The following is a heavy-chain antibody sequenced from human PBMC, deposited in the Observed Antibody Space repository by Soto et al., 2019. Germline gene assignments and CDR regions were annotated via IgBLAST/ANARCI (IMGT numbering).Heavy chain of an antibody. CDR3: ARGTSHYNYVRVWY. Sequence: EVQLVESGGGLVQPGGSLRLSCAASGFTFSSYWMSWVRQAPGKALECVANIKQDGRETYYVDSVKGRFTISRDNANTALYLQMESLGAEDRAVYYCARGTSHYNYVRVWYWGQGTHVIVSS. V-gene: IGHV3-7*03. J-gene: IGHJ4*02. CDR2: IKQDGRET. CDR1: GFTFSSYW. D-gene: IGHD3-16*01.